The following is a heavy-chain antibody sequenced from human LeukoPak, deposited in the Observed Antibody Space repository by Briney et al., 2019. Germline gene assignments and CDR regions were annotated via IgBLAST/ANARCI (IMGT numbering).Heavy chain of an antibody. CDR3: ARHYSSDPLDY. V-gene: IGHV4-59*01. D-gene: IGHD6-19*01. J-gene: IGHJ4*02. CDR1: GASISNCS. CDR2: IDYSGST. Sequence: PSETLSLTCAVSGASISNCSWCWIRQPPGKGLEWIGYIDYSGSTNYSPSLKSRVTISLDTSTNQFPLNLISVTAADTAVYYCARHYSSDPLDYWGQGTLVTVSS.